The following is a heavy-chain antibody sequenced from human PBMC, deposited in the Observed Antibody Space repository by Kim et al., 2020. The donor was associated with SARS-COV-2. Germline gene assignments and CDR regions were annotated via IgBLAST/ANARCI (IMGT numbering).Heavy chain of an antibody. V-gene: IGHV3-23*01. CDR3: AKDSGPSGYDFWSGYYYFDY. D-gene: IGHD3-3*01. CDR2: ISGSGGST. CDR1: GFTFSSYA. Sequence: GGSLRLSCAASGFTFSSYAMSWVRQAPGKGLEWVLAISGSGGSTYYADSVKGRFTISRDNSKNTLYLQMNSLRAEDTAVYYCAKDSGPSGYDFWSGYYYFDYWGQGTLVTVSS. J-gene: IGHJ4*02.